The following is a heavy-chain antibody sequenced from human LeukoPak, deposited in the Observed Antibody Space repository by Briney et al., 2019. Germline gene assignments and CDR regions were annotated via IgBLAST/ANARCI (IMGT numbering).Heavy chain of an antibody. CDR2: IHYDSSTE. V-gene: IGHV3-30*02. Sequence: PGGSLRLSCAASGFAFSSYGMHWVRQAPGKGLEWVAYIHYDSSTEDYADSVKGRFTISRDNSKNTLYLQMNSLRAEDTAVYYCAKLGLGFTVTRDFDYWGQGTLVTVSS. D-gene: IGHD4-17*01. CDR1: GFAFSSYG. J-gene: IGHJ4*02. CDR3: AKLGLGFTVTRDFDY.